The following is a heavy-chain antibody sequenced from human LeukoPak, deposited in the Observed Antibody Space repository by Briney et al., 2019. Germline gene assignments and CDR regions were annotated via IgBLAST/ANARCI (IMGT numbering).Heavy chain of an antibody. CDR2: IYHSGST. Sequence: SGTLSLTCAVSGGSISSSNWWSWVRQPPGKGLEWIGEIYHSGSTNYNPSLRSRVTVSVDTSKNHFSLSLRSVTAADTALYYCASAPRQASIGGLDYWGQGTLVTVSS. D-gene: IGHD3-16*01. CDR3: ASAPRQASIGGLDY. J-gene: IGHJ4*02. CDR1: GGSISSSNW. V-gene: IGHV4-4*02.